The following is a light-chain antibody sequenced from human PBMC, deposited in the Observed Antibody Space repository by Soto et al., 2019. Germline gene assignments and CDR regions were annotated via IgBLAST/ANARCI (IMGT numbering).Light chain of an antibody. CDR3: SSHTTSNTVV. J-gene: IGLJ2*01. Sequence: QSVLTQPASVSGSPGQSITISCTGTSSDVGAYNFVSWYQQHPGKVPKLMIYDVSNRPSGVSNRFSGSKSGNTASLTISGLQTEDEADYYCSSHTTSNTVVFGGGTKVTVL. CDR2: DVS. CDR1: SSDVGAYNF. V-gene: IGLV2-14*01.